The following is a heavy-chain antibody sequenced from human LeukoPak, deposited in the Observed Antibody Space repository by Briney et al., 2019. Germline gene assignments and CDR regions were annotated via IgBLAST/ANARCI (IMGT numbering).Heavy chain of an antibody. CDR1: GFTFSSYS. CDR2: ISSSSGYI. J-gene: IGHJ4*02. V-gene: IGHV3-21*01. Sequence: GGSLRLSCAASGFTFSSYSMNWVRQAPGKGLEWVSSISSSSGYIYYADSVKGRFTISRDNAKNSLYLQMNSLRAEDTAVYYCARELIAVAGIGYWGQGTLVTVSS. D-gene: IGHD6-19*01. CDR3: ARELIAVAGIGY.